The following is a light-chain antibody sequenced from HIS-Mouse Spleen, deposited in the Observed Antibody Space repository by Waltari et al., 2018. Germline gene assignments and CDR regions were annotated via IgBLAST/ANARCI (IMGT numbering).Light chain of an antibody. Sequence: DIQLTQSPSFLSASVGERVTITCRASQGICSSLAWYQQKPGKAPKLLIYAASTLQSGVPSRFSGSGSGTEFTLTISSLQPEDFATYYCQQLNSYPPTFGQGTKVEIK. J-gene: IGKJ1*01. CDR3: QQLNSYPPT. CDR2: AAS. CDR1: QGICSS. V-gene: IGKV1-9*01.